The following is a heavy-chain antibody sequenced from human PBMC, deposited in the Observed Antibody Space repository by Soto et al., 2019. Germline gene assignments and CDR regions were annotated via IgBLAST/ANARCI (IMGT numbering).Heavy chain of an antibody. V-gene: IGHV4-59*01. CDR3: ASGKQLDRFDY. D-gene: IGHD5-18*01. Sequence: SETLSLTCSVSGGSISGDHWSWVRQPPGKGLEWIGYMYNSGSTNNNPSLKSRVTISLDTSKNQVSLKLSSVTAADTAVYYCASGKQLDRFDYWGQGTQVTVSS. CDR1: GGSISGDH. CDR2: MYNSGST. J-gene: IGHJ4*02.